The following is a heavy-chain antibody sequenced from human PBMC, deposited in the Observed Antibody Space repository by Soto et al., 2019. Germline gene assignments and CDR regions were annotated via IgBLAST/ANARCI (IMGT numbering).Heavy chain of an antibody. CDR3: ARDRRRGSYYNLAFDI. D-gene: IGHD3-10*01. Sequence: PSKTPYITSTVYGGSIGDYYWSWIRQPAGQGLDWIGRIHSSGSTNYNPSLRSRATMSVDTSKNQFSLKLSSVTAADAAVYYFARDRRRGSYYNLAFDIWVQVTIV. CDR2: IHSSGST. CDR1: GGSIGDYY. V-gene: IGHV4-4*07. J-gene: IGHJ3*02.